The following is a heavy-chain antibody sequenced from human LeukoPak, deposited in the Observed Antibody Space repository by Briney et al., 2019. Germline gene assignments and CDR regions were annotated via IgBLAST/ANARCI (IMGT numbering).Heavy chain of an antibody. CDR3: ARVGKSGWDFDH. J-gene: IGHJ4*02. CDR2: INQDGSGK. Sequence: GGSLRLSCAASGFTFSNYWMNWVRQAPGKGLEWVAKINQDGSGKYSVDSVTGRFTISRDNTKNSLYLQMNSLRVEDTAVYYCARVGKSGWDFDHWGQGTLVTVSS. CDR1: GFTFSNYW. V-gene: IGHV3-7*01. D-gene: IGHD6-19*01.